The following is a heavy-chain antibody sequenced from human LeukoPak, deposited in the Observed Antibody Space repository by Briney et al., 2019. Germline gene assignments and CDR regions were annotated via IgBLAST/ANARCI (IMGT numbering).Heavy chain of an antibody. J-gene: IGHJ6*02. CDR1: GFTFSSYG. CDR3: ARDRRYCSSTSCATVYYYGMDV. Sequence: GGSLRLSCAASGFTFSSYGMHWVRQAPGKGLEWVEVIWYDGSNKYYADSVKGRFTISRDNAKNSLYLQMNSLRAEDTAVYYCARDRRYCSSTSCATVYYYGMDVWGQGTTVTVSS. D-gene: IGHD2-2*01. V-gene: IGHV3-33*01. CDR2: IWYDGSNK.